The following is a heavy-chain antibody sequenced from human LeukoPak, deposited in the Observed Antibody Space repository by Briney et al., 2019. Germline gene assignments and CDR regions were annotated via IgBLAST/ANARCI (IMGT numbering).Heavy chain of an antibody. CDR1: GGTFSSYA. D-gene: IGHD1-26*01. CDR2: INPNSGGT. CDR3: ARVDGEPIDY. Sequence: ASVKVSCKASGGTFSSYAISWVRQAPGQGLEWMGRINPNSGGTNYAQKFQGRVTMTRDTSISTAYMELSRLRSDDTAVYYCARVDGEPIDYWGQGTLVTVSS. J-gene: IGHJ4*02. V-gene: IGHV1-2*06.